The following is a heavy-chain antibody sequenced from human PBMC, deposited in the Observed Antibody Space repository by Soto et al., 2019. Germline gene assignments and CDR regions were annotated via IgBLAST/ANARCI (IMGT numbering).Heavy chain of an antibody. Sequence: QVQLRESGPGLLKPSETLSLTCTVSGDSVSSDGYFWTWVRQPPGKGLEWIAYISYTGDTNYNPSLKSRVTISVDTSRNQFSLKVRSVSAADTAMYFCARARQSYLQADFWGQGTLVSV. V-gene: IGHV4-61*08. CDR3: ARARQSYLQADF. D-gene: IGHD1-26*01. J-gene: IGHJ4*02. CDR2: ISYTGDT. CDR1: GDSVSSDGYF.